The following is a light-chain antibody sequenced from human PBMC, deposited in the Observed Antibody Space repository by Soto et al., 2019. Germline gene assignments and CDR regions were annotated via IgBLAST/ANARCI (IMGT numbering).Light chain of an antibody. CDR3: QAWDSSTVV. Sequence: SYELTQPLSVSVALGQTARITCGGNNIGSKSVHWYQQKPGQSPVLVIYHDIKRPSGIPERFSGSNSGNTATLTISGTQAMDEADYYCQAWDSSTVVFGGGTQLTVL. J-gene: IGLJ2*01. CDR2: HDI. V-gene: IGLV3-9*01. CDR1: NIGSKS.